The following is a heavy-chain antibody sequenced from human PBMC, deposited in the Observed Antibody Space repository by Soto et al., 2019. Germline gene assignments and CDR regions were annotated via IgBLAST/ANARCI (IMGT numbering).Heavy chain of an antibody. J-gene: IGHJ4*02. Sequence: PSETLCLTCTVAGASIRGSSYCRGWIRQPPGKGLERIGYFYYSGSTYYNTSLKSRVTISVDTSKNQFSLMLSSVTATDTAVYYCATNPYFYWGQGTLVTVSS. V-gene: IGHV4-39*01. CDR3: ATNPYFY. D-gene: IGHD3-9*01. CDR1: GASIRGSSYC. CDR2: FYYSGST.